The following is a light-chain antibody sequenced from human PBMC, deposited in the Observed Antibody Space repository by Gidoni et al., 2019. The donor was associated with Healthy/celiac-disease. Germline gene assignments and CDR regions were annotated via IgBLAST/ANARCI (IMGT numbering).Light chain of an antibody. CDR1: SSNSGAGYD. J-gene: IGLJ2*01. Sequence: QSVLTQPPSVSRAPGQRVTISCTGSSSNSGAGYDVHWYQQLPGTAPNLLIYGNSNRPSGVPDRFSGSKSGTSASLAITGLQAEDEADYYCQSYDSSLSGLFGGGTKLTVL. CDR2: GNS. V-gene: IGLV1-40*01. CDR3: QSYDSSLSGL.